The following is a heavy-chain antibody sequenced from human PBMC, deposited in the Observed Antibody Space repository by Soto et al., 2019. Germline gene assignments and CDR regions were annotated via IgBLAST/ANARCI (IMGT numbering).Heavy chain of an antibody. J-gene: IGHJ4*02. CDR1: GNTFSNDY. D-gene: IGHD2-21*02. CDR3: AKGGHVVVVTAAFDY. CDR2: INPSGGHT. V-gene: IGHV1-46*03. Sequence: QVQLVQSGAEVKKPGASVKVSCKASGNTFSNDYIHWVRQAPGQGLEWMGTINPSGGHTTYAQKFLGRGTMTRDTSTSTLDMELTSLRSEDTAVDYCAKGGHVVVVTAAFDYWGQGTLVTVSS.